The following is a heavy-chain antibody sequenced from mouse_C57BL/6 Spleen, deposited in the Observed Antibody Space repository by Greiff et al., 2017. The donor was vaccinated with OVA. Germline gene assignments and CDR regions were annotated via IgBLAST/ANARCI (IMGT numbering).Heavy chain of an antibody. D-gene: IGHD2-4*01. CDR3: AKGFYYDDDGANY. J-gene: IGHJ2*01. CDR2: IHPNSGRT. Sequence: QVQLQQPGAELVKPGASVKLSCKASGYTFTSYWMHWVKQRPGQGLEWIGMIHPNSGRTNYNEKFKSKATLTVDKSASTAYMQLSSLTSEDSAVYYCAKGFYYDDDGANYWGQGTTLTVSS. CDR1: GYTFTSYW. V-gene: IGHV1-64*01.